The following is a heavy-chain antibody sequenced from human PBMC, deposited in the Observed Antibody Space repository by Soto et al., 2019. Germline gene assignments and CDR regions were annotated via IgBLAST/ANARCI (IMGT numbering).Heavy chain of an antibody. CDR3: ATEYYDILTGYLKSGFDY. Sequence: TGGSLRLSCAAYGFIFSSYGMHWVRQAPGKGLEWVAVISYDGSNKYYADSVKGRFTISRDNSKNTLYLQMNSLRAEDTALYYCATEYYDILTGYLKSGFDYWGQGTLVTVSS. J-gene: IGHJ4*02. V-gene: IGHV3-30*03. CDR2: ISYDGSNK. CDR1: GFIFSSYG. D-gene: IGHD3-9*01.